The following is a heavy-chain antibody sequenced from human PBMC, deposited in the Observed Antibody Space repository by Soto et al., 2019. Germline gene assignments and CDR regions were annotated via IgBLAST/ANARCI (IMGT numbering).Heavy chain of an antibody. CDR2: ISGDGINT. CDR3: ARGNLSFDFDS. D-gene: IGHD1-26*01. CDR1: GFNFGFFG. J-gene: IGHJ4*02. Sequence: QIQLVESGGDVVQPGKSLRLSCAASGFNFGFFGMHWVRQAPGKGLEWVAFISGDGINTQYADSVRGRFTLSRDYSRKTMYLQMDSLRDEATALYYCARGNLSFDFDSWGLGTLVTVSS. V-gene: IGHV3-30*03.